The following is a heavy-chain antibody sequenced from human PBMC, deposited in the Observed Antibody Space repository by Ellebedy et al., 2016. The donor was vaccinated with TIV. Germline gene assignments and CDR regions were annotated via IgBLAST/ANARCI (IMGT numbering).Heavy chain of an antibody. CDR1: GLTFSSHA. CDR2: ISGSGGNT. V-gene: IGHV3-23*01. Sequence: PGGSLRLSCAASGLTFSSHAMSWVRQAPGKGLEWVSSISGSGGNTYYADSVKGRSTISRDNSKDTLYLQVHSLRAEDQAVYYCARDPVGVGPAFDIWGQGTMVTVSS. J-gene: IGHJ3*02. CDR3: ARDPVGVGPAFDI. D-gene: IGHD4-23*01.